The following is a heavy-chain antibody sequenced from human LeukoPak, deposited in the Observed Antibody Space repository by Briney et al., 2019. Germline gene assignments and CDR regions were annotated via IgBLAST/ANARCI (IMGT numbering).Heavy chain of an antibody. CDR3: ARVEYSSGWPGYFDY. J-gene: IGHJ4*02. CDR1: GGSISSYY. V-gene: IGHV4-59*08. CDR2: IYYSGSGGT. D-gene: IGHD6-25*01. Sequence: PSETLSLTCSVSGGSISSYYWSWIRQPPGKGLEWIGYIYYSGSGGTNYNPSLKSRVTISGDTSKNQFSLKLSSVTAADTAVYYCARVEYSSGWPGYFDYWGQGTLVTVSS.